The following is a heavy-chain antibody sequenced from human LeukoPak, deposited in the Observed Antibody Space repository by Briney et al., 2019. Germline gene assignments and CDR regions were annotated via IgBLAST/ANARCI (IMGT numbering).Heavy chain of an antibody. Sequence: GGSLRLSCAASGFTFDDYGMSWVRQAPGKGLEWVSDINWNGGSTGYADSVKGRFTISRDNAKNSLYLQMNSLRAEDTALYYCARVSEPVQNPYYYDSSGYYFFDYWGQGTLVTVSS. CDR1: GFTFDDYG. J-gene: IGHJ4*02. V-gene: IGHV3-20*04. CDR2: INWNGGST. CDR3: ARVSEPVQNPYYYDSSGYYFFDY. D-gene: IGHD3-22*01.